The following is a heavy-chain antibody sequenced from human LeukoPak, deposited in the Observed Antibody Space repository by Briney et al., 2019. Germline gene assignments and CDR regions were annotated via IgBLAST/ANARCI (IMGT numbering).Heavy chain of an antibody. D-gene: IGHD6-13*01. CDR3: ARDRVAAAGTVYYYMDV. Sequence: ASVKVSCKASGGTFSCYAISWVRQAPGQGLEWMGGIIPIFGTANYAQKFQGRVTITTDESTSTAYMELSSLGSEDTAVYYCARDRVAAAGTVYYYMDVWGEGTTVTVSS. J-gene: IGHJ6*03. CDR2: IIPIFGTA. V-gene: IGHV1-69*05. CDR1: GGTFSCYA.